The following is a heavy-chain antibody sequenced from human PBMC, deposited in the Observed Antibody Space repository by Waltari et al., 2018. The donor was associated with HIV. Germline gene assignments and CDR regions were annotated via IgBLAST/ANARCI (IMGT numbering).Heavy chain of an antibody. CDR3: TPQLPFDY. V-gene: IGHV3-49*03. Sequence: EVQLVESGGGLVQPGRSLRLSCTASGFTFGAYAMSWFRQAPGKGLEWVGFIRSKAYGGTTEYAASVKGRFTISRDDSKSIAYLQMNSLKTEDTAVYYCTPQLPFDYWGQGTLVTVSS. D-gene: IGHD1-1*01. CDR2: IRSKAYGGTT. CDR1: GFTFGAYA. J-gene: IGHJ4*02.